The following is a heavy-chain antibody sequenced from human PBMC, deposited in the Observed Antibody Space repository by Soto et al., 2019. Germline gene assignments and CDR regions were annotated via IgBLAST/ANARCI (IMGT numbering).Heavy chain of an antibody. D-gene: IGHD3-16*01. Sequence: QVQLVQSGAEVKKPGASVKVSCKASGYTFTSYDINWVRLATGQGLEWMGWMNPNSGNTAYAQKFQGRATMTRNTSIRTAYMELSRLRSEDTAVYYCARLKQDYAVAWGQGTLVTVSS. CDR1: GYTFTSYD. CDR2: MNPNSGNT. J-gene: IGHJ5*02. CDR3: ARLKQDYAVA. V-gene: IGHV1-8*01.